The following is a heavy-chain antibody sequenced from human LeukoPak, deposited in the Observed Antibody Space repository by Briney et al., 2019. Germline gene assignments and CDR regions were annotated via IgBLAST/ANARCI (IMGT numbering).Heavy chain of an antibody. CDR1: RFTFSSYA. V-gene: IGHV3-30-3*01. D-gene: IGHD3-22*01. CDR3: ARGPNMIVVVITTLVGAFDI. CDR2: ISYDGSNK. J-gene: IGHJ3*02. Sequence: GGSLRLSCAASRFTFSSYAMHWVRQAPGKGLEWVAVISYDGSNKYYADSVKGRFTISRDNSKNTLYLQMNSLRAEDTAVYYCARGPNMIVVVITTLVGAFDIWGQGTMVTVSS.